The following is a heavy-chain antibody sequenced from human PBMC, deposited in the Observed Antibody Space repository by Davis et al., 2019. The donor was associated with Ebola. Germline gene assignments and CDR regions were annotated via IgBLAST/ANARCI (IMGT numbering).Heavy chain of an antibody. D-gene: IGHD2/OR15-2a*01. V-gene: IGHV3-23*01. CDR2: FGTGGDT. Sequence: GGSLRLSCAASGFTFSSYWMSWVRQAPGKGLEWVSTFGTGGDTYYADSVKGRFAISRDNSRGTLYLQMNSLRVEDSAIYYCVKDSSNIWFDIWGQGTLVTVSS. CDR1: GFTFSSYW. CDR3: VKDSSNIWFDI. J-gene: IGHJ3*02.